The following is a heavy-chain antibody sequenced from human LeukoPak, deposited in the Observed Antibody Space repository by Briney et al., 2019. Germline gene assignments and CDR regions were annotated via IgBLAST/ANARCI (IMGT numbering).Heavy chain of an antibody. CDR1: GFTFSSYG. Sequence: PGRSLRLSCAASGFTFSSYGMHWVRQAPGKGLEWVAVISYDGSNKYYADSVKGRFTISRDNSKNTLYLQMDTLRDEDTAVYYCAKDGNYYDSSGPFDYWGQGTLVTVSS. V-gene: IGHV3-30*18. J-gene: IGHJ4*02. D-gene: IGHD3-22*01. CDR3: AKDGNYYDSSGPFDY. CDR2: ISYDGSNK.